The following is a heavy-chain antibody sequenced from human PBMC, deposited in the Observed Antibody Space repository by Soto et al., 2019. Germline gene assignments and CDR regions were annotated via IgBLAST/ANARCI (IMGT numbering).Heavy chain of an antibody. CDR3: ARGAHGISVPLFDF. J-gene: IGHJ4*02. V-gene: IGHV1-46*01. CDR1: GYTFSRHY. D-gene: IGHD6-19*01. Sequence: QVQLVQSGAEVRKPGASVKVSCNASGYTFSRHYMHSVRQAPGQGLEWMGIINPTFGDTTYAEKFQGRVVVTSDTSTDTVYIELSTLRSEDTAVYYCARGAHGISVPLFDFWGQGTLVTVSS. CDR2: INPTFGDT.